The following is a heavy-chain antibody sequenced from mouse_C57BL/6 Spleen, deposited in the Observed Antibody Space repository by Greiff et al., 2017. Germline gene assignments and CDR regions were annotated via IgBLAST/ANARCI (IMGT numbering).Heavy chain of an antibody. CDR2: LSSGSSTI. J-gene: IGHJ2*01. CDR3: ARNYVDY. CDR1: GFTFSDYG. V-gene: IGHV5-17*01. Sequence: DVQLVESGGGLVKPGGSLKLSCAASGFTFSDYGMHWVRQAPETGLEWVAYLSSGSSTIYYADTVKGRFTISRDNAKNTLFLQMTSLRSEDTAMYYCARNYVDYWGQGTTLTVSS.